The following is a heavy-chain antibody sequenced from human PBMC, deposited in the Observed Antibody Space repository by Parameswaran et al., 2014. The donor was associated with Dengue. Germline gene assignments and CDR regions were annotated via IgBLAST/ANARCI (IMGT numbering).Heavy chain of an antibody. CDR3: ARILRSRYSSSWWSYSYYYYYYMDV. V-gene: IGHV2-70*11. Sequence: RWIRQPPGKALEWLARIDWDDDKYYSTSLKTRLTISKDTSKNQVVLTMTNMDPVDTATYYCARILRSRYSSSWWSYSYYYYYYMDVWGKGTTVTVSS. D-gene: IGHD6-13*01. J-gene: IGHJ6*03. CDR2: IDWDDDK.